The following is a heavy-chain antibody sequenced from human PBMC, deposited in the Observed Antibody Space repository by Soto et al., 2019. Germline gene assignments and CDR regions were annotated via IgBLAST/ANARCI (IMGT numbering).Heavy chain of an antibody. V-gene: IGHV3-66*01. CDR3: ARDDVLCDGGRCYGIPLDV. CDR1: GFTVSSKY. D-gene: IGHD2-15*01. Sequence: EVQLVESGGGLVQPGGSLRLSCAASGFTVSSKYMTWARQAPGKGLEWVSLIQSGGTTYYADSVKGRFTISRDTSENTLHLQMDSLRVEDTAVYYCARDDVLCDGGRCYGIPLDVWGKGTPVTVSS. CDR2: IQSGGTT. J-gene: IGHJ6*04.